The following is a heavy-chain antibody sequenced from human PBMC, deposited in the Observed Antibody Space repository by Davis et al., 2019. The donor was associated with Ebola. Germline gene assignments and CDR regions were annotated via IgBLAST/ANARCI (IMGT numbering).Heavy chain of an antibody. CDR1: GFTVSSNY. J-gene: IGHJ4*02. D-gene: IGHD3-3*01. CDR3: ARERRAGYDFWSGYYSPSFDY. V-gene: IGHV3-53*05. Sequence: GESLKISCAASGFTVSSNYMSWVRQAPGKGLEWVSVIYSGGSTYYADSVKGRFTISRDNSKNTLYLQMNSLRAEDTAVYYCARERRAGYDFWSGYYSPSFDYWGQGTLVTVSS. CDR2: IYSGGST.